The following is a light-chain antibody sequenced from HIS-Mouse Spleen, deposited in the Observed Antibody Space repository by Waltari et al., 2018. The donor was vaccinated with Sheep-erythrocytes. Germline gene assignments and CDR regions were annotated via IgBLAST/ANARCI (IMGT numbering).Light chain of an antibody. Sequence: DIQMTQSPSSLSASVGDRVTITCQASQDISNYLNWYQQKPGKAPKLLIYDASNLETGFPSRFSGSGSGTDFTFTISSLQPEDIATYYCQQYDNLQLTFGGGTKVEIK. V-gene: IGKV1-33*01. J-gene: IGKJ4*01. CDR3: QQYDNLQLT. CDR1: QDISNY. CDR2: DAS.